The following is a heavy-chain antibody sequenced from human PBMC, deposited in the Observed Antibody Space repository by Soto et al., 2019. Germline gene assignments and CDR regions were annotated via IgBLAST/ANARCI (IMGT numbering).Heavy chain of an antibody. J-gene: IGHJ5*02. Sequence: QLQLQESGPGLVKPSETLSLTCTVSGGSISSSSFHWGWIRQPPGKGLEWIGSVYYSGSTYYSPSLKSRVPISVDTSKNLFSLKLSSVTAADTAVYYCARRERAAGTDWWFGPWGQGTLVTVSS. CDR3: ARRERAAGTDWWFGP. D-gene: IGHD6-13*01. CDR2: VYYSGST. CDR1: GGSISSSSFH. V-gene: IGHV4-39*01.